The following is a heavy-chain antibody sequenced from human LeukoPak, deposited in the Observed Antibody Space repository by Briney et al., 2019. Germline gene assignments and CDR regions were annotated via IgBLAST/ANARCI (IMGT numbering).Heavy chain of an antibody. J-gene: IGHJ3*02. CDR1: GGSISSYY. Sequence: SETLSPTCTVSGGSISSYYWSWIRQPAGKGLEWIGRIYTSGSTNYNPSLRSRVTMSVDTSKNQFSLKLSSVTAADTAVYYCARSVTMVRGVRHYDAFDIWGQGTMVTVSS. CDR3: ARSVTMVRGVRHYDAFDI. D-gene: IGHD3-10*01. CDR2: IYTSGST. V-gene: IGHV4-4*07.